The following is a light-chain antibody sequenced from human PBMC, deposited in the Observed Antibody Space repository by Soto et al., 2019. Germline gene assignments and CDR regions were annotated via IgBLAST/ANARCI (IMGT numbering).Light chain of an antibody. V-gene: IGLV2-14*01. CDR2: GIS. CDR1: NKDIGLHDF. J-gene: IGLJ3*02. Sequence: QSALTQPASVSGSPGQSITISCTGTNKDIGLHDFVSWHQQHSGKAPKFIIYGISNRPSGVSNRFSGSKSGNTASLTISGLQVDDEAHYYCSSYTSTFTWVFGGGTQLTVL. CDR3: SSYTSTFTWV.